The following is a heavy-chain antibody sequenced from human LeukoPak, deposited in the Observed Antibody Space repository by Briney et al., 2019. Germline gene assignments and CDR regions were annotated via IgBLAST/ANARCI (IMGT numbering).Heavy chain of an antibody. Sequence: PSETLSLTCSVSGASISRTTYYWGWIRQPPGKGLEWIGSVFRTGTAYYNPSLRSRVTVSVDTSKNQFSLKLSSVTAADTAVYYCARDPAYDYVWGSYPKSSVDHDAFDIWGQGTMVTVSS. V-gene: IGHV4-39*07. D-gene: IGHD3-16*01. J-gene: IGHJ3*02. CDR1: GASISRTTYY. CDR2: VFRTGTA. CDR3: ARDPAYDYVWGSYPKSSVDHDAFDI.